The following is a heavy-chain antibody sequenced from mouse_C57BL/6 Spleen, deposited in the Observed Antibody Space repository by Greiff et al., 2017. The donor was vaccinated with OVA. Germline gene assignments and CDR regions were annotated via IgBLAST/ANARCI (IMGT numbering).Heavy chain of an antibody. CDR2: IDPSDSET. CDR3: ARDDTTVVATPYWYFDV. V-gene: IGHV1-52*01. D-gene: IGHD1-1*01. CDR1: GYTFTSYW. J-gene: IGHJ1*03. Sequence: QVQLKQPGAELVRPGSSVKLSCKASGYTFTSYWMHWVKQRPIQGLEWIGNIDPSDSETHYNQKFKDKATLTVDKSSSTAYMQLSSLTSEDSAVYYCARDDTTVVATPYWYFDVWGTGTTVTVSS.